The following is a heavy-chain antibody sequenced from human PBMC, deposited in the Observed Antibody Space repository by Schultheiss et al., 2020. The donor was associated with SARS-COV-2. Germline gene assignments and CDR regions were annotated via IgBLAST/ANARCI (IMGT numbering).Heavy chain of an antibody. D-gene: IGHD6-19*01. CDR2: ISYDGSKT. Sequence: GGSLRLSCAASGFTFSSYGMHWVRQAPGKGLEWVAVISYDGSKTYYGDSVEGRFTISRDNSKNTLYLQMNSLRAEDTAVYYCASDSSGWYVGAFDIWGQGTMVTVSS. CDR3: ASDSSGWYVGAFDI. J-gene: IGHJ3*02. V-gene: IGHV3-33*05. CDR1: GFTFSSYG.